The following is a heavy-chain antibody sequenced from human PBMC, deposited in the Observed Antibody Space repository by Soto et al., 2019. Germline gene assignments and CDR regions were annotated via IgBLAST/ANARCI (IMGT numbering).Heavy chain of an antibody. J-gene: IGHJ4*02. CDR1: GGSFSGFY. Sequence: QVQLQQWGAGLLKPSETLSLTCAVYGGSFSGFYWSWIRQPPGKGLEWIGESNHVGSTNYNPYLKRRVTISADPSKNQFALRLTSVTAADTAVYYCARVLIAGVTTDWGQGTLVIVSS. D-gene: IGHD5-18*01. CDR2: SNHVGST. V-gene: IGHV4-34*01. CDR3: ARVLIAGVTTD.